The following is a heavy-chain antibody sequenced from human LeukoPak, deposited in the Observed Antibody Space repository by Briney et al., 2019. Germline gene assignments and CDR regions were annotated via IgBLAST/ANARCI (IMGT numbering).Heavy chain of an antibody. CDR3: ARFYGDYPFYYYYYYGMDA. Sequence: PSETLSLTCTVSGGSSSSYYWSWIRQPPGKGLEWIGYIYYSGSTNYNPSLKSRVTISVDTSKNQFSLKLSSVTAADTAVYYCARFYGDYPFYYYYYYGMDAWGQGTTVTVSS. V-gene: IGHV4-59*01. D-gene: IGHD4-17*01. J-gene: IGHJ6*02. CDR1: GGSSSSYY. CDR2: IYYSGST.